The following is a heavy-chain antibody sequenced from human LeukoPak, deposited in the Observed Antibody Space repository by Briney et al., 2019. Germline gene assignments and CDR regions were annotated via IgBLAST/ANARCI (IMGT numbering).Heavy chain of an antibody. CDR1: GGSFGGYF. CDR2: IYYSGST. J-gene: IGHJ4*02. V-gene: IGHV4-59*01. D-gene: IGHD2-8*02. Sequence: SETLSLTCAVYGGSFGGYFWSWFRQPPGKGLEWIGYIYYSGSTNYNPSLKSRVTISVDTSKNQFSLKLSSVTAADTAVYYCARAGGPEFHHDYWGQGTLVTVSS. CDR3: ARAGGPEFHHDY.